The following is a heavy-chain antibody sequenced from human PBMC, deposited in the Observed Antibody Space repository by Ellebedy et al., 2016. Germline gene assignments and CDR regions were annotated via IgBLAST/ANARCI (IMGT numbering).Heavy chain of an antibody. CDR1: GGTFSSYA. CDR3: ARDETDY. CDR2: IIPILGIA. J-gene: IGHJ4*02. Sequence: ASVKVSCKASGGTFSSYAISWVRQAPGQGLEWMGRIIPILGIANYAQKFQGRVTMTEDTSTDTAYMELRSLRSEDTAVYYCARDETDYWGQGTLVTVSS. V-gene: IGHV1-69*04.